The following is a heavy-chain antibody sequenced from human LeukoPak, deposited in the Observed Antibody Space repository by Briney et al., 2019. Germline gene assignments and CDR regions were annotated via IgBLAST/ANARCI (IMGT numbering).Heavy chain of an antibody. J-gene: IGHJ4*02. CDR3: ARGRDKTTSPAIDY. Sequence: ASVKVSCKASGYTFSGYYMHWVRQAPGQGHEWMGWISPKSGDTNYAQNFQGRVTMTRDTSISSAYMELSRLTSDDTAVYYCARGRDKTTSPAIDYWGQGTLVTVSS. CDR2: ISPKSGDT. CDR1: GYTFSGYY. D-gene: IGHD2-2*01. V-gene: IGHV1-2*02.